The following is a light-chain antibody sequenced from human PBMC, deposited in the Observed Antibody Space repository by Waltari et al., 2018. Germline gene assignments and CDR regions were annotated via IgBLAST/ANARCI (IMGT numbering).Light chain of an antibody. V-gene: IGLV3-25*03. Sequence: SLELTQPPSVSVSPGQTARISCSGDALSKEYSYWYQQRAGQAPVLLIYKDTGRPSGIPERFSAATSGTTATLTISGVQAEDEADYYCQSADTTRTDYIFGGGTKVTVL. J-gene: IGLJ1*01. CDR2: KDT. CDR3: QSADTTRTDYI. CDR1: ALSKEY.